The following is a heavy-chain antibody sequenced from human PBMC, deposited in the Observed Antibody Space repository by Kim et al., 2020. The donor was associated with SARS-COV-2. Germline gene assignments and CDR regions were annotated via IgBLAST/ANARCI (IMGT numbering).Heavy chain of an antibody. CDR2: INPNSGGT. CDR3: ARDRKYCSSTSCYYEQLGYNWFDP. D-gene: IGHD2-2*01. V-gene: IGHV1-2*02. CDR1: GYTFTGYY. Sequence: ASVKVSCKASGYTFTGYYMHWVRQAPGQGLEWMGWINPNSGGTNYAQKFQGRVTMTRDTSISTAYMELSRLRSDDTAVYYCARDRKYCSSTSCYYEQLGYNWFDPWGQGTLVTVSS. J-gene: IGHJ5*02.